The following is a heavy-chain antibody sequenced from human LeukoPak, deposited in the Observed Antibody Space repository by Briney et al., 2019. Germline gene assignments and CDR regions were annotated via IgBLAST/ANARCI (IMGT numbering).Heavy chain of an antibody. D-gene: IGHD3-22*01. CDR1: GGSISSYY. CDR2: IYYSGST. Sequence: PSETLSLTCTVSGGSISSYYWSWIRQPPGKGLGWIGYIYYSGSTNYNPSLKSRVTISVDTSKNQFSLKLSSVTAADTAVYYCARNTPQGWDYYDSSGFSFDYWGQGTLVTVSS. J-gene: IGHJ4*02. V-gene: IGHV4-59*01. CDR3: ARNTPQGWDYYDSSGFSFDY.